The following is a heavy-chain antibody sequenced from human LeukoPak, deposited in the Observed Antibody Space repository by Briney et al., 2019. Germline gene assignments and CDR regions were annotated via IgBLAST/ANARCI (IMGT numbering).Heavy chain of an antibody. CDR2: INHGGST. J-gene: IGHJ5*02. V-gene: IGHV4-34*01. CDR3: ARGYLGSGWFDP. D-gene: IGHD7-27*01. Sequence: SETLSLTCAVYGGSFSGYYWSWIRQPPGKGLEWIGEINHGGSTNYNPSLKSRVTISVDTSKNQFSLKLSSVTAADTAVYYCARGYLGSGWFDPWGQGTLVTVSS. CDR1: GGSFSGYY.